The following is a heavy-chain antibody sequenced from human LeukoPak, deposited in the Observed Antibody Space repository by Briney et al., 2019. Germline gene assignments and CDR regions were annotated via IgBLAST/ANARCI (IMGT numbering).Heavy chain of an antibody. CDR1: GYTFTNYY. D-gene: IGHD5-18*01. Sequence: ASVKVSCKTSGYTFTNYYRHWVRQAPGQGLEWMGIINPHGSSTSYAQKFQGRVTMTRDTSTTTVYMELRSLRSEDTAVYYCARAMGMQLWSPIDYWGQGALVTVSS. CDR2: INPHGSST. V-gene: IGHV1-46*01. CDR3: ARAMGMQLWSPIDY. J-gene: IGHJ4*02.